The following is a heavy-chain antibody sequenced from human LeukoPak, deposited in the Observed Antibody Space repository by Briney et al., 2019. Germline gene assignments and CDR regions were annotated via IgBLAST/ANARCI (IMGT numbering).Heavy chain of an antibody. CDR1: GFTFSDYY. V-gene: IGHV3-11*04. Sequence: GGSLRLSCAASGFTFSDYYMSWIRQAPGKGLEWVSYISSSGSTIYYADSVKGRFTISRDNSKNTLYLQMNSLRAEDTAVYYCARDTSGYYAHYYFDYWGQGTLVTVSS. D-gene: IGHD3-3*01. CDR3: ARDTSGYYAHYYFDY. J-gene: IGHJ4*02. CDR2: ISSSGSTI.